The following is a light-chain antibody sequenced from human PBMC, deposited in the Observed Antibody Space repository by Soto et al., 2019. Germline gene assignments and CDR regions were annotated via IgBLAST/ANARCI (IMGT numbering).Light chain of an antibody. V-gene: IGKV3-11*01. CDR2: DAS. J-gene: IGKJ2*01. CDR1: PSVSSY. Sequence: EIVLTQSPATLSLSPGERATLSCRASPSVSSYLAWYQQKPGQAPRLLIYDASNRATGIPARVSGSGSGTDVTLTISILEPEDLAVDYCQQRSNWPPGYTFGQGTKLEIK. CDR3: QQRSNWPPGYT.